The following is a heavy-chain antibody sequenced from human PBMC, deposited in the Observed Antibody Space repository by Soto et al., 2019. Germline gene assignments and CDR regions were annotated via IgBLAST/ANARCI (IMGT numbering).Heavy chain of an antibody. CDR2: IYYSGST. Sequence: SETLSLTCTVSGGSINGYYWSWIRQSPGKGLEWIAYIYYSGSTNYNPSLKSRVTISVAMSKNQFSLKLISVTAADTAVYYCARHIAGTNFYDGRPRYFDYWGQGTLVTVSS. D-gene: IGHD3-22*01. CDR1: GGSINGYY. CDR3: ARHIAGTNFYDGRPRYFDY. V-gene: IGHV4-59*08. J-gene: IGHJ4*02.